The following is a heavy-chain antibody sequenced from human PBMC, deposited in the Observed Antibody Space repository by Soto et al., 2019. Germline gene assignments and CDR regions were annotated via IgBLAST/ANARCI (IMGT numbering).Heavy chain of an antibody. V-gene: IGHV3-7*01. CDR1: GFTFSSYW. CDR3: ARGYSYGFFDY. J-gene: IGHJ4*02. Sequence: EVQLVESGGGLVQPGGSLRLSCAASGFTFSSYWMSWVRQAPGKGLEWVANIKQDGSEKYYVDSVKGRFIISRDNAKNSLYLQMNSLRAEDTAVYYCARGYSYGFFDYWGQGTLVTVSS. D-gene: IGHD5-18*01. CDR2: IKQDGSEK.